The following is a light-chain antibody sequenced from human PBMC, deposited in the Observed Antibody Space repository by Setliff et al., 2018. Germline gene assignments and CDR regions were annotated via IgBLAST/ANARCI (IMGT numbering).Light chain of an antibody. CDR1: SSGVGGYNY. J-gene: IGLJ1*01. CDR2: DVS. Sequence: QSALTQPASVSGSPGQLITISCTGTSSGVGGYNYVSWYQQHPGKVPKLMIYDVSNRPSGVSNRFSGSKSGDTASLTISGLQAEDEADYFCTSYTTGGTYVFGAGTKVTVL. V-gene: IGLV2-14*03. CDR3: TSYTTGGTYV.